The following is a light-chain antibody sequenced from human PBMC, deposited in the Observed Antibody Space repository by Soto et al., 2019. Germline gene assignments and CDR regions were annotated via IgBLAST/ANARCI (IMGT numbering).Light chain of an antibody. CDR2: AAS. J-gene: IGKJ4*01. CDR3: QQLNNYTLT. V-gene: IGKV1-9*01. CDR1: QNISNY. Sequence: DTQMTQSPSSLSASVGDRVTITCRASQNISNYLNWYQQKPGKAPRLLIYAASTLQSGVPSRFSGSGSDTEFTLKIRSMQPEDLATYYCQQLNNYTLTFGGGTKVEI.